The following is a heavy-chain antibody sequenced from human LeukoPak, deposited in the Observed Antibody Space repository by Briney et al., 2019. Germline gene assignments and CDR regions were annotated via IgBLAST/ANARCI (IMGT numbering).Heavy chain of an antibody. V-gene: IGHV3-23*01. CDR2: IDSGGGST. D-gene: IGHD3-22*01. Sequence: PGGSLRLSCVASEYTFSNYAMSWVRQATGKGLEWVSSIDSGGGSTYYADSVKGRFTISRDNSKNTLYLQMNSLRAEDTAIYYCASADGSGYRYYWGQGTLVTVSS. CDR3: ASADGSGYRYY. CDR1: EYTFSNYA. J-gene: IGHJ4*02.